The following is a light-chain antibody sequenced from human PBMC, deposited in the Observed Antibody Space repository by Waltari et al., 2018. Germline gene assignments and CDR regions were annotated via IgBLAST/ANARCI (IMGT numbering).Light chain of an antibody. CDR3: QQHSNWPPALT. V-gene: IGKV3-11*01. Sequence: PATLSLSPGERATLSCRASQSVSSYLAWYQQKPGQAPRLLIYDASNRATGIPARFSGSGSGTDFTLTISSLEPEDFAVYYCQQHSNWPPALTFGGGTKVEIK. CDR1: QSVSSY. CDR2: DAS. J-gene: IGKJ4*01.